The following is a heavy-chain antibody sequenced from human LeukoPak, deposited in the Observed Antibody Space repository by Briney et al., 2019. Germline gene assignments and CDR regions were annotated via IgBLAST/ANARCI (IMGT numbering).Heavy chain of an antibody. CDR3: AREFHY. Sequence: KASQTLSLTCTVSGGSISSGSYYWSWIRQPAGKGLEWIGRIYTSGSTNYNPSLRSRVTISVDTSKNQFSLKLTSVTAADTAVYYCAREFHYWGQGTLVTVSS. V-gene: IGHV4-61*02. CDR2: IYTSGST. J-gene: IGHJ4*02. CDR1: GGSISSGSYY.